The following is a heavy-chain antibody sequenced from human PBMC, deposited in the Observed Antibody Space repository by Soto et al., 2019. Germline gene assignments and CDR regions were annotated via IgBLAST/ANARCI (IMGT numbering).Heavy chain of an antibody. Sequence: QVQLVESGGGVVQPGRSLRLSCAASGFTFSSYGMHWVRQAPGKGLEWVAVIWYDGSNKYYADSVKGRFTISRDNSKNTLYLQMNSLRAEDTAVYYCARDGRSGYDPRQAFDIWGQGTMVTVSS. CDR1: GFTFSSYG. CDR3: ARDGRSGYDPRQAFDI. CDR2: IWYDGSNK. D-gene: IGHD3-22*01. J-gene: IGHJ3*02. V-gene: IGHV3-33*01.